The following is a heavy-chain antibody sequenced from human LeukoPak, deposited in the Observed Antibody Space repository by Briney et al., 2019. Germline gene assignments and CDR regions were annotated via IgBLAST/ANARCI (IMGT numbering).Heavy chain of an antibody. V-gene: IGHV4-31*03. J-gene: IGHJ6*02. CDR2: IYYSGST. CDR3: ARRAHYYGMDV. CDR1: GGSISSGGYY. Sequence: PSQTLSLTCTVSGGSISSGGYYWRWIRQHPGKGLEWIGYIYYSGSTYYNPSLKSRVTISVDTSKNQFSLKLSSVTAADTAVYYCARRAHYYGMDVWGQGTTVTVSS.